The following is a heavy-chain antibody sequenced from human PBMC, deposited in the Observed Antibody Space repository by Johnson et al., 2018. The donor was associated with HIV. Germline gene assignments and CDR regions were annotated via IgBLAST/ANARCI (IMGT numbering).Heavy chain of an antibody. CDR3: ARASTTVTTGDDAFDI. D-gene: IGHD4-17*01. Sequence: VQLVESGGGVIRPGGSLRLSCAASGFTFVDYGMSWVRQAPGKGLEWVSGINWNGGSTGYADSVRGRFTISRDNAKNSLYLQMNSLRAEDTAVYYCARASTTVTTGDDAFDIWGQGTMVTVSS. J-gene: IGHJ3*02. CDR1: GFTFVDYG. V-gene: IGHV3-20*04. CDR2: INWNGGST.